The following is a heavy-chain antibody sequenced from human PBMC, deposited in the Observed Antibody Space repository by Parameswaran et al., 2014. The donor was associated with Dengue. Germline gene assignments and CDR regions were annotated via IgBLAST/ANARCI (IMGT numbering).Heavy chain of an antibody. CDR2: ISSSGSTI. V-gene: IGHV3-11*01. CDR3: AGRPGPTAKGWGAARRRGQYNWFDP. Sequence: VRQMPGKGLEWVSYISSSGSTIYYADSVKGRFTISRDNAKNSLYLQMNSLRAEDTAVYYCAGRPGPTAKGWGAARRRGQYNWFDPWGQGTLVTVSS. D-gene: IGHD6-6*01. J-gene: IGHJ5*02.